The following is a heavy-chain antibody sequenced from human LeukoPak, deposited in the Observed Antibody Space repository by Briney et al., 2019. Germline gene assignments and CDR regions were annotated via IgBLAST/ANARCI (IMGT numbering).Heavy chain of an antibody. V-gene: IGHV1-8*01. CDR3: AREPSLHSSSSYNY. CDR1: GYTFTSYD. CDR2: MNPNSGNT. D-gene: IGHD6-6*01. Sequence: ASVKVSCKASGYTFTSYDINWVRQATGQGLEWMGWMNPNSGNTGYAQKFQGRVTMTRDTSITTAYVELSSLSSEDTAMYYCAREPSLHSSSSYNYWGQGTLVTVSS. J-gene: IGHJ4*02.